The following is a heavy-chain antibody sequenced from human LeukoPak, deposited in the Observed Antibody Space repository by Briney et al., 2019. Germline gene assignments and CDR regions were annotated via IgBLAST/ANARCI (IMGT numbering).Heavy chain of an antibody. V-gene: IGHV3-21*01. CDR1: GFTFNTFG. J-gene: IGHJ4*02. CDR2: ISSSSSYI. Sequence: GGSLRLSCAASGFTFNTFGLNWVRQLPGKGLQWVSSISSSSSYIYYAESVKGRFTISRDDAKNTLYMHLNSLRSEDTALYYCVRGSPTSGWFWYIEHWGQGILVSVSS. D-gene: IGHD6-19*01. CDR3: VRGSPTSGWFWYIEH.